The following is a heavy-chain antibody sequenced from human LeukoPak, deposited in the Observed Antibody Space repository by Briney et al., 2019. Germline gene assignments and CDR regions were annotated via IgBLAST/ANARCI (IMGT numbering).Heavy chain of an antibody. V-gene: IGHV7-4-1*02. CDR1: GYTFITYP. J-gene: IGHJ5*02. D-gene: IGHD3-10*01. CDR3: ARGIAGSGSYYRLDP. Sequence: GASVKVSCKASGYTFITYPMNWVRQAPGQGLEYMGWINTNTGNPTYAQGFTGRFVFSLDTSVSTAYLQISSLKAEDTAVYYCARGIAGSGSYYRLDPWGQGTLVTVSS. CDR2: INTNTGNP.